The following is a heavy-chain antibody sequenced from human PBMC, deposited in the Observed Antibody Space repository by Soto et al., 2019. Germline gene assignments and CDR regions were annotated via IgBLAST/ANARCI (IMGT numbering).Heavy chain of an antibody. D-gene: IGHD2-8*01. CDR1: GGSFSGYY. CDR2: INHSGST. V-gene: IGHV4-34*01. CDR3: ARGVGCTNGVCSDYYYYYMDV. J-gene: IGHJ6*03. Sequence: QVQLQQWGAGLLKPSETLSLTCAVYGGSFSGYYWSWIRQPPGKGLEWIGEINHSGSTNYNPSLKSRVTISVDTSKNQFSLKLSSVTAADTAVYYCARGVGCTNGVCSDYYYYYMDVWGKGTTVTVS.